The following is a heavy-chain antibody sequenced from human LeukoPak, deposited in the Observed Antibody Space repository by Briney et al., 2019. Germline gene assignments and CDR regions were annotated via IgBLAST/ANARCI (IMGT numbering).Heavy chain of an antibody. CDR3: ARLFGRGYHSSGPQSY. D-gene: IGHD3-22*01. J-gene: IGHJ4*02. V-gene: IGHV4-34*01. CDR1: GGSISSYY. CDR2: INHSGST. Sequence: SETLSLTCTVSGGSISSYYWSWIRQPPGKGLEWIGEINHSGSTNYNPSLKSRLTISVDTSNNQFSLKLNSVTAADTAIYYCARLFGRGYHSSGPQSYWSQGTLVTVSS.